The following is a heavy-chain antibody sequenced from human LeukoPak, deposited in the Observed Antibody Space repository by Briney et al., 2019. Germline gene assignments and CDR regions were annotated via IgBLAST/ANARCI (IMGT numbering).Heavy chain of an antibody. CDR2: INQDGGDK. CDR3: ATNSGYRFEY. D-gene: IGHD5-12*01. CDR1: GFSFSTYW. J-gene: IGHJ4*02. V-gene: IGHV3-7*05. Sequence: GGSLRLSCAASGFSFSTYWMTWVRLAPGKGLEWVANINQDGGDKHYVDSLKGRFTISRDNAKKSLYLQMNSLRAEDTAVYYCATNSGYRFEYWGQGALVTVSS.